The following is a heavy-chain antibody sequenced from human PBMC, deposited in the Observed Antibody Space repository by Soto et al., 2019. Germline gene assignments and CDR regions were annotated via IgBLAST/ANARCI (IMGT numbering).Heavy chain of an antibody. V-gene: IGHV4-59*01. D-gene: IGHD6-19*01. CDR3: ARSVAVPGAHIDY. CDR2: VYYTGST. J-gene: IGHJ4*02. Sequence: WETLSLTCSVSGGSISGSYWSWIRQSPGKGLEWLGYVYYTGSTNYSPSLRSRVSISVDTSKNEFSLRLSSVTAADTAVYFCARSVAVPGAHIDYWGQGTQVTVSS. CDR1: GGSISGSY.